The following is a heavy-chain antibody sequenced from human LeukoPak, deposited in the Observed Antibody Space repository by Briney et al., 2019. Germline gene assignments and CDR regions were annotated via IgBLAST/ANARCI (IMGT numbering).Heavy chain of an antibody. CDR3: ARGYCSSTSCFWAKRFDP. J-gene: IGHJ5*02. Sequence: VKVSCRASGGTFSSYTISWVRQAPGQGLEWMGRIIPILGIANYAQKFQGRVTITADRSTSTAYMELSSLRSEDTAVYYCARGYCSSTSCFWAKRFDPWGQGTLVTVSS. CDR1: GGTFSSYT. V-gene: IGHV1-69*02. D-gene: IGHD2-2*01. CDR2: IIPILGIA.